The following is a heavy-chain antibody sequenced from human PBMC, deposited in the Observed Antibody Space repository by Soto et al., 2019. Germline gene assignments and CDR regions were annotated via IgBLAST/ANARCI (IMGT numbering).Heavy chain of an antibody. D-gene: IGHD2-8*01. CDR2: IFWDDDK. V-gene: IGHV2-5*02. J-gene: IGHJ4*02. CDR1: GFSLTTGGLG. Sequence: QITLKESGPTLVKPTQTLTLTCTFSGFSLTTGGLGVGWIRQPPGKALEWLAIIFWDDDKRYSPSLKSRLSFTKDTSKNQVVLTMTNMDPVDTGTYYCARMDCTATKCSFDYWGQGTLVTVSS. CDR3: ARMDCTATKCSFDY.